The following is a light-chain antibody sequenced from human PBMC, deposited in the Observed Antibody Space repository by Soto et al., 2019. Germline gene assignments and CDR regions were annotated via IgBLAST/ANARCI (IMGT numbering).Light chain of an antibody. V-gene: IGKV3-11*01. Sequence: RQEQATLAVCPGERASLSWRASESVSTTLAWYQQKPGQAPRLLIYGASTRATGIPARFSGSGSGTDFTLTISSLEPEDFAVYDCQQRSNWPPITCGQGTRLEIK. CDR2: GAS. J-gene: IGKJ5*01. CDR3: QQRSNWPPIT. CDR1: ESVSTT.